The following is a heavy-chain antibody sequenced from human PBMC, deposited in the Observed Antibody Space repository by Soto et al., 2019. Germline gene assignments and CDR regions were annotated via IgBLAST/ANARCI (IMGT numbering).Heavy chain of an antibody. Sequence: QVQLQQWGAGLLKPSETLSLTCAVYGGSFSGYYWSWIRQPPGKGLEWIGEINHSGRTNYNPSLKRLVTISVDASKNQSPLKLSSVPHADTSLYYCARGYYDYIWGSYRPNWFDPWGQGTLLTVSS. CDR2: INHSGRT. CDR1: GGSFSGYY. V-gene: IGHV4-34*01. J-gene: IGHJ5*02. D-gene: IGHD3-16*02. CDR3: ARGYYDYIWGSYRPNWFDP.